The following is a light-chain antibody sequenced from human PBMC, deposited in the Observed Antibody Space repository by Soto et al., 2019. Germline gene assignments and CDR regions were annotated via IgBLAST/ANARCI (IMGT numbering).Light chain of an antibody. CDR1: NSNIGNNY. CDR3: GAWDNSLSAYV. CDR2: ENT. J-gene: IGLJ1*01. V-gene: IGLV1-51*02. Sequence: QLVLTQPPSVSAAPGQKVTISCSGRNSNIGNNYVSWYQQFPGTAPKLLIYENTKRPSGIPDRFSGSKSGTSATLDITGLQTGDEADYCCGAWDNSLSAYVFGPGTKLTVL.